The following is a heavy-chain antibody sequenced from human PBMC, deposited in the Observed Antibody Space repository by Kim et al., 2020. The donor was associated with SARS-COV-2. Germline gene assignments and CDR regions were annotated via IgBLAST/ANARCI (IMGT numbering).Heavy chain of an antibody. V-gene: IGHV3-7*01. CDR1: GFTFTTYW. CDR3: AREHWGPEY. Sequence: GGSLRLSCAASGFTFTTYWMTWVRQAPGKGLEWVANIKVDGSAKNYADSLKGRFTISRDNAKKSLYLQMNSLRAEDTAVYYCAREHWGPEYWGQGTLVTV. D-gene: IGHD7-27*01. CDR2: IKVDGSAK. J-gene: IGHJ4*02.